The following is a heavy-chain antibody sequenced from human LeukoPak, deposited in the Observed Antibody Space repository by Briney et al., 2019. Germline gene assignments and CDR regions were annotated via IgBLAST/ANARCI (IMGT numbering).Heavy chain of an antibody. D-gene: IGHD3-3*01. J-gene: IGHJ4*02. V-gene: IGHV3-23*01. Sequence: HPGGSLRLSCAASGFTFSSYAMSWVRQAPGKGLEWVSAISGSGGSTYYADSVKGRFTISRDNSKNTLYLQMSSLRAEDTAVYYCARSARLMKGVVEVTALDDWGQGTLVTVSS. CDR3: ARSARLMKGVVEVTALDD. CDR1: GFTFSSYA. CDR2: ISGSGGST.